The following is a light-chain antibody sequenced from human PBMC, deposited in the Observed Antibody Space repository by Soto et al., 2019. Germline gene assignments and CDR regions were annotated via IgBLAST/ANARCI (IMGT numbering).Light chain of an antibody. Sequence: ETIMTQSPATLSVSPGERVTLSCRASQYISTKLAWYQQKPGQSPRLVISGVSKRATGIPARFSGSGSGTEFNLTISSLQSEDLAVYYCQQYNNWPPITFGQGTRLEIK. V-gene: IGKV3D-15*01. CDR1: QYISTK. CDR3: QQYNNWPPIT. CDR2: GVS. J-gene: IGKJ5*01.